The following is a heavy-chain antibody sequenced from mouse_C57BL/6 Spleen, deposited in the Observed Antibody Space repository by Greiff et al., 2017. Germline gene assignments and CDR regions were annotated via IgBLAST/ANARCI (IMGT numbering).Heavy chain of an antibody. J-gene: IGHJ2*01. CDR3: AGEKDYYFDY. CDR1: GYTFTSYW. V-gene: IGHV1-59*01. CDR2: IDPSDSYT. Sequence: QVQLQQPGAELVRPGTSVKLSCKASGYTFTSYWMHWVKQRPGQGLEWIGVIDPSDSYTNYNQKFKGKATLTVDTSSSTAYMQLSSLTSEDSAVYYCAGEKDYYFDYWGQGTTRTVSS.